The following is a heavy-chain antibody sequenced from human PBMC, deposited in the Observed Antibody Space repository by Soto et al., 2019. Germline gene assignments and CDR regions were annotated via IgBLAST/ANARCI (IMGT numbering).Heavy chain of an antibody. V-gene: IGHV3-23*01. CDR3: AKDTVGGYSFWSGYYSDGLDV. Sequence: EVKLLESGGGLAQPGGSLRLSCVGSGFTFDSYAISWVRPAPGERLQWIAAISGSADGTDYAHSVRGRFTISRDNAKKTVHLQMDSLRVEDTAVYFCAKDTVGGYSFWSGYYSDGLDVWGQGTLVTVS. J-gene: IGHJ3*01. D-gene: IGHD3-3*01. CDR1: GFTFDSYA. CDR2: ISGSADGT.